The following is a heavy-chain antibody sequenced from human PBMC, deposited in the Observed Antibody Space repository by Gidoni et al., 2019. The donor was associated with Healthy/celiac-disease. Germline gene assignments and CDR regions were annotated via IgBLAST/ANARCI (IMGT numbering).Heavy chain of an antibody. CDR3: ARDSTSDGMDV. CDR2: IWYEGSNK. J-gene: IGHJ6*02. Sequence: SYGMRWVRQAPGKGLEWVAVIWYEGSNKYYADSVKGRFTISRDNSKNTLYLQMNSLRAEDTAVYYCARDSTSDGMDVWGQGTTVTVSS. V-gene: IGHV3-33*01. CDR1: SYG.